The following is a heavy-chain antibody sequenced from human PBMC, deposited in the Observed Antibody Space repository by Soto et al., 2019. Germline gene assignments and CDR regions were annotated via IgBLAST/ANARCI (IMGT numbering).Heavy chain of an antibody. CDR3: ARDRVVPADSYYYYGMDV. CDR2: IYYSGST. CDR1: GGSISSYY. V-gene: IGHV4-59*12. D-gene: IGHD2-2*01. Sequence: SETLSLTCTVSGGSISSYYWSWIRQPPGKGLEWIGYIYYSGSTNYNPSLKSRVTISVDTSKNQFSLKLSSVTAADTAVYYCARDRVVPADSYYYYGMDVWGQGTTVTVSS. J-gene: IGHJ6*02.